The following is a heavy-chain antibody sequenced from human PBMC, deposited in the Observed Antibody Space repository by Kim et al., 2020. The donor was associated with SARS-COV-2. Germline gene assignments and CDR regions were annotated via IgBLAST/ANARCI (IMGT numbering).Heavy chain of an antibody. Sequence: NNTPTLKSRITISVDASKNQFSLELSSVTAADTAVYYCASPGAVTDAFDIWGQGTMVTVSS. J-gene: IGHJ3*02. D-gene: IGHD3-10*01. CDR3: ASPGAVTDAFDI. V-gene: IGHV4-34*01.